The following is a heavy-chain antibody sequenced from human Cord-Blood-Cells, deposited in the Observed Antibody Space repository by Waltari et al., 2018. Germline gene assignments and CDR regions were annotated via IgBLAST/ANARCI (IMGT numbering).Heavy chain of an antibody. V-gene: IGHV4-39*01. J-gene: IGHJ4*02. CDR3: ARHSGDYAIFDY. CDR2: IYYRGST. Sequence: QLQLQESGPGLVKPSETLSLTCTVSGGSISSSSYYWGWIRQPPGKGLEWIGSIYYRGSTSYNPSLKSRVTISVDTSKNQFSLNLSSVTAADTAVYYCARHSGDYAIFDYWGQGTLVTVSS. CDR1: GGSISSSSYY. D-gene: IGHD4-17*01.